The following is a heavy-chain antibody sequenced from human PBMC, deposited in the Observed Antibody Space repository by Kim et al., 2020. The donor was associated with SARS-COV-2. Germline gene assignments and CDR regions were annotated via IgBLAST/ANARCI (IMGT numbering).Heavy chain of an antibody. Sequence: GGSLRLSCAASGFTFSSYGMHWVRQAPGKGLEWVAVIWYDGSNKYYADSVKGRFTISRDNSKNTLYLQMNSLRAEDTAVYYCARGPYYYGSGSYYKGYYYYGMDVWGQGTTVTVSS. CDR1: GFTFSSYG. J-gene: IGHJ6*02. CDR2: IWYDGSNK. V-gene: IGHV3-33*01. D-gene: IGHD3-10*01. CDR3: ARGPYYYGSGSYYKGYYYYGMDV.